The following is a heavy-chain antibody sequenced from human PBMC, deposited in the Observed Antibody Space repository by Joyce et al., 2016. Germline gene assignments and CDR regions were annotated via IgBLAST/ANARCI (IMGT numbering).Heavy chain of an antibody. D-gene: IGHD3-10*01. CDR1: GFTFNDYT. CDR3: AIDSGFHLD. V-gene: IGHV3-21*01. CDR2: ITSRGTYI. Sequence: EVQLVDSGGGLVKPGGSLRLSCAAAGFTFNDYTMNWVRQAPGKGLGWVASITSRGTYIYYADSVKGRFTISRDNAKHSVNLQMNSLRAEDTAMYYSAIDSGFHLDWGQGTLVTVSS. J-gene: IGHJ4*02.